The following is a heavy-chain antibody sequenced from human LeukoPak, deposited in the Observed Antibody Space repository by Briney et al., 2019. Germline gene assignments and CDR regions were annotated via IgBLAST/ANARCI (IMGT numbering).Heavy chain of an antibody. Sequence: GGSLRLSCAASGFTFDDYAMHWVRQAPGKGLEWVSGISWNSGSIGYADSVKGRFTISRDNAKNSLYLQMNSLRAEDTAVYYCARVDSSSGYYYGMDVWGQGTTVTVSS. CDR2: ISWNSGSI. J-gene: IGHJ6*02. CDR3: ARVDSSSGYYYGMDV. V-gene: IGHV3-9*01. D-gene: IGHD6-13*01. CDR1: GFTFDDYA.